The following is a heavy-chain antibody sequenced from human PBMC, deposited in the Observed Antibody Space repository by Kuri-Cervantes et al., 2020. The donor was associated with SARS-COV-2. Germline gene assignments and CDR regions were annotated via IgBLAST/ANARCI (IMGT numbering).Heavy chain of an antibody. V-gene: IGHV4-39*07. CDR3: AGAGNQDYFDF. CDR2: IYYSGST. J-gene: IGHJ4*02. Sequence: SETLSLTCTVSGGSISSSSYYWGWIRQPPGKGLEWIGSIYYSGSTYYNPSLKSRVTISMGTSKNQFSLKLNSVTAADTAVYSCAGAGNQDYFDFWGQGILVTVSS. CDR1: GGSISSSSYY.